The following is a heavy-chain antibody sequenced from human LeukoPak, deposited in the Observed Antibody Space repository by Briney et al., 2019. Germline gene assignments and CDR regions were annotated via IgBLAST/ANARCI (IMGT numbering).Heavy chain of an antibody. CDR1: GGSFSGYY. Sequence: SETLSLTCAVYGGSFSGYYWSWIRQPPGKGLEWIGEINHSGSTNYNPSPKSRVTISVDTSKNQFSLKLSSVTAADTAVYYCARERGYSYGPIPYYFDYWGQGTLVTVSS. V-gene: IGHV4-34*01. CDR2: INHSGST. D-gene: IGHD5-18*01. CDR3: ARERGYSYGPIPYYFDY. J-gene: IGHJ4*02.